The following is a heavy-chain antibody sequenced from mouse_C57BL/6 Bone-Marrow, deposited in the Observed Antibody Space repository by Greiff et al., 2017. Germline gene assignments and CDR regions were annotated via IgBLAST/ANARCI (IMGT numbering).Heavy chain of an antibody. D-gene: IGHD2-4*01. CDR3: VPFYYDYDGYFDV. Sequence: EVQLVESGPGLVKPSQSLSLTCSVTGYSIPSGYYWNWIRQFPGNILAWMGYISHDGSTHYNPSLNNRISIPRATSKNQCFLKLNSVTTEDAATYYCVPFYYDYDGYFDVGGTGTTVTVSS. CDR2: ISHDGST. CDR1: GYSIPSGYY. J-gene: IGHJ1*03. V-gene: IGHV3-6*01.